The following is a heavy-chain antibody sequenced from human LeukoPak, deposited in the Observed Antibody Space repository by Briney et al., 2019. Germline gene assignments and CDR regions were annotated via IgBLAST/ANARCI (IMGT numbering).Heavy chain of an antibody. CDR1: GGSISNHY. CDR2: IYSSGNT. CDR3: ARAFSSGWYENFQH. Sequence: SETLSLTCTVSGGSISNHYWNWIRQPAGKGLEWIGRIYSSGNTNYKSSLESRVTMSIDTSKNQVSLKLTSVTAADTAVYYCARAFSSGWYENFQHWGQGTLVTVSS. D-gene: IGHD6-13*01. V-gene: IGHV4-4*07. J-gene: IGHJ1*01.